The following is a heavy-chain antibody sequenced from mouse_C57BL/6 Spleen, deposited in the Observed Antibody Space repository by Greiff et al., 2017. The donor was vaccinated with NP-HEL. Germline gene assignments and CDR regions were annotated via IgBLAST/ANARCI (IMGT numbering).Heavy chain of an antibody. D-gene: IGHD2-5*01. CDR1: GYSFTDYN. CDR3: ARSEAIVTTRYFDV. V-gene: IGHV1-39*01. CDR2: INPNYGTT. Sequence: VQLKESGPELVKPGASVKISCKASGYSFTDYNMNWVKQSNGKSLEWIGVINPNYGTTSYNQKFKGKATLTVDQSSSTAYMQLNSLTSEDSAVYYCARSEAIVTTRYFDVWGTGTTVTVSS. J-gene: IGHJ1*03.